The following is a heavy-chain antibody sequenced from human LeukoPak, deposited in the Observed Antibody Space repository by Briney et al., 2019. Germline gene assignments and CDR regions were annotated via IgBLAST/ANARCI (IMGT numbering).Heavy chain of an antibody. CDR3: ARDYDILTAYHASFDY. D-gene: IGHD3-9*01. Sequence: GGSLRLSCVGSGFTFSSYWMSWVRQTPGKGLEWVANIKQDGSEEYYVDSVKGRFTISRDNAKNSLSLQMDSLRAEDTAVYYCARDYDILTAYHASFDYWGQGTLVTVSS. CDR2: IKQDGSEE. J-gene: IGHJ4*02. V-gene: IGHV3-7*01. CDR1: GFTFSSYW.